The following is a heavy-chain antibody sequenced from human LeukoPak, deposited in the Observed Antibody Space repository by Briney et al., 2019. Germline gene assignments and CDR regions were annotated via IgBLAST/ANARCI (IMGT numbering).Heavy chain of an antibody. CDR1: GFTLSSYA. D-gene: IGHD5-12*01. CDR2: ISSSSSSYI. J-gene: IGHJ6*03. V-gene: IGHV3-21*01. CDR3: ARDKRGYDFPTHYYYYMDV. Sequence: GGSLRLSCAASGFTLSSYAMSWVRQAPGKGLEWVSSISSSSSSYIYYADSVKGRFTISRDNAKNSLYLQMNSLRAEDTAVYYCARDKRGYDFPTHYYYYMDVWGKGTTVTISS.